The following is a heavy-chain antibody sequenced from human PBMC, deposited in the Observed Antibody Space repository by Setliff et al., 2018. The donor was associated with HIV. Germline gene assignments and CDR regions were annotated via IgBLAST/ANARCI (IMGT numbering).Heavy chain of an antibody. Sequence: SETLSLTCTVSGGSINSTSYYWGWIRQPPGNGLEWIGSIYHTGSTYYKPSLKSRVTISLDTSKNQFSLKLSSVTAADTAVYYCAKLTPFDYWGQGTLVTVSS. D-gene: IGHD7-27*01. CDR1: GGSINSTSYY. J-gene: IGHJ4*02. V-gene: IGHV4-39*07. CDR3: AKLTPFDY. CDR2: IYHTGST.